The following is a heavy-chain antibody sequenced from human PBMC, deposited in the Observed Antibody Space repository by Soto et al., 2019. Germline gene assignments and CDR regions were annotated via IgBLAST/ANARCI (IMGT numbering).Heavy chain of an antibody. J-gene: IGHJ6*03. Sequence: PSETLSLTCTVSGGSISSYYLSWIRQPPGKGLEWIGYIYYSGSTNYNPSLKSRVTISVDTSKNQFSLKLSSVTAADTAVYYCARGTGNVYYYYMDVWGKGTTVTVSS. CDR3: ARGTGNVYYYYMDV. CDR1: GGSISSYY. V-gene: IGHV4-59*01. CDR2: IYYSGST. D-gene: IGHD1-1*01.